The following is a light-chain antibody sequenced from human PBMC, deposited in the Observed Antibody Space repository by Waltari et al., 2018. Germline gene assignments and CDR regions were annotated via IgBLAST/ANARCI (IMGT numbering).Light chain of an antibody. CDR3: SSYTSSSRWV. CDR1: SSDVGGYNY. V-gene: IGLV2-14*03. CDR2: DVS. J-gene: IGLJ3*02. Sequence: QSALTQPASVSGSPGQSITISCTGTSSDVGGYNYVSWYQQHPGKAPKLMIYDVSNRPSWVSNRFSGSKSGNTASLTISGLQAEDEADYYCSSYTSSSRWVFGGGTKLTVL.